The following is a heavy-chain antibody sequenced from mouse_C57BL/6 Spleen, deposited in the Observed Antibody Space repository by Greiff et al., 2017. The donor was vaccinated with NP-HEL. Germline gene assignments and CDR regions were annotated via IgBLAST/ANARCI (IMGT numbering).Heavy chain of an antibody. CDR1: GYTFTSYW. J-gene: IGHJ4*01. Sequence: QVQLQQSGAELAKPGASVKLSCKASGYTFTSYWMHWVKQRPGQGLEWIGYINPSSGYTKYNQKFKDKATFTADKSSSTAYMQLSSLTYEDSAVYYCAREEFYAMDYWGQGTSVTVSS. CDR2: INPSSGYT. CDR3: AREEFYAMDY. V-gene: IGHV1-7*01.